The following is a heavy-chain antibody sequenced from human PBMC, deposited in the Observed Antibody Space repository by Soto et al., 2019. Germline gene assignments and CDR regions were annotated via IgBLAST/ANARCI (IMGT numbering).Heavy chain of an antibody. CDR2: FSSSSRYI. CDR1: GFTFSSFS. CDR3: ARDSIAAAGKLGYYYYYGMDV. Sequence: GASLRRSWAASGFTFSSFSVNWVRQAPGKGLDWVSSFSSSSRYIYYADSVKRRFTISRDNAKNSLYLQMNSLRAEDTAVYYCARDSIAAAGKLGYYYYYGMDVWGQGTTVTVSS. D-gene: IGHD6-13*01. V-gene: IGHV3-21*01. J-gene: IGHJ6*02.